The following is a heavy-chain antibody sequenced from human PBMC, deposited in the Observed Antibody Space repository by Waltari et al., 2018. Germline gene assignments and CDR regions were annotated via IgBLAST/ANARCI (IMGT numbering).Heavy chain of an antibody. J-gene: IGHJ3*02. CDR3: ARDSGDGYKNDAFDI. V-gene: IGHV4-59*01. CDR2: IYYSGST. CDR1: GGSISSYY. Sequence: QVQLQESGPGLVKPSETPSLTCTVSGGSISSYYWSWIRQPPGKGLEWIGYIYYSGSTNYNPSLKSRVTISVDTSKNQFSLKLSSVTAADTAVYYCARDSGDGYKNDAFDIWGQGTMVTVSS. D-gene: IGHD5-12*01.